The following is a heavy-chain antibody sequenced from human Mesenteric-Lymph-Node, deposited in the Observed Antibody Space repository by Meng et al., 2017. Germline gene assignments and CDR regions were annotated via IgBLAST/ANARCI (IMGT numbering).Heavy chain of an antibody. J-gene: IGHJ4*02. Sequence: LLDACPGRVNPSGTLPPPCGASGFSLTSHPRSPWLRQPPGKGLEWIGAIADSGGTNYNPSLNSRISISLDKSKNHFSLKVNSVTAADTAVYYCARGKQDAWELLAYWGQGALVTVSS. CDR3: ARGKQDAWELLAY. V-gene: IGHV4-4*02. CDR2: IADSGGT. D-gene: IGHD1-26*01. CDR1: GFSLTSHPR.